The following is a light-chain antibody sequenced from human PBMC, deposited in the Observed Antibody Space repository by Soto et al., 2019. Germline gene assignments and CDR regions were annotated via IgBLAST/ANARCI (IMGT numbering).Light chain of an antibody. CDR2: GAS. Sequence: VLTHSPGTLSLSPGERATLSCRAIQSVSSNYLAWYQQKPGQAPRLLIYGASTRATGIPDRFSGSGSGTDFTLTISRLQPEDYAVSYCQQYGSSPTWTFGQGTKVDIK. V-gene: IGKV3-20*01. CDR1: QSVSSNY. CDR3: QQYGSSPTWT. J-gene: IGKJ1*01.